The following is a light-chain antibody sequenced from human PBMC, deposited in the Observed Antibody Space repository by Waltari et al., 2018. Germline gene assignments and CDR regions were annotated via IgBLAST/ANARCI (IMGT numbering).Light chain of an antibody. CDR2: KTS. V-gene: IGKV1-5*03. CDR1: QSISDW. Sequence: DTQMTPTPSTLSASWGDRFTFTCRARQSISDWLAWYQQKPGKAPELLIYKTSILESGVPSRFSGSGSGTEFTLTITSLQPDDFATYFCQHYNSYSPWTFGQGTKVEIK. J-gene: IGKJ1*01. CDR3: QHYNSYSPWT.